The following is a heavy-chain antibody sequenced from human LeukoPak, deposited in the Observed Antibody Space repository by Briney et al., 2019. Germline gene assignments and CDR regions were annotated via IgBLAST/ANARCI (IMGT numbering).Heavy chain of an antibody. D-gene: IGHD3-3*01. Sequence: SETLSLTCTVSGGSISSGSYYWSWIRQPAGKGLEWIGRIYTSGSTNYNPSLKSRVTISVDTSKNQFSLKLSSVTAADTAVYYCARSGEKTIFGIATRAGAFDIWGQGTMVTVSS. V-gene: IGHV4-61*02. CDR1: GGSISSGSYY. J-gene: IGHJ3*02. CDR3: ARSGEKTIFGIATRAGAFDI. CDR2: IYTSGST.